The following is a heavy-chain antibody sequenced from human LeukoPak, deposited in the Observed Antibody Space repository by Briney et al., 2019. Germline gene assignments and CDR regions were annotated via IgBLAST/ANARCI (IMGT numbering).Heavy chain of an antibody. V-gene: IGHV3-23*01. CDR2: ISGSGGST. CDR1: GFTFSSYA. Sequence: GRSLRLSCAASGFTFSSYAMSWVRQAPGKGLEWVSAISGSGGSTYYADSVKGRFTTSRDNSKNTLYLQMNSLRAEDTAVYYCAKDTYYDILTGYQRAYYFDYWGQGTLVTVSS. D-gene: IGHD3-9*01. J-gene: IGHJ4*02. CDR3: AKDTYYDILTGYQRAYYFDY.